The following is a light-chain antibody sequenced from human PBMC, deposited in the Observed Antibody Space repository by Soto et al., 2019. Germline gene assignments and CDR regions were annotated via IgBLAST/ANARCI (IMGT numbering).Light chain of an antibody. J-gene: IGKJ1*01. CDR1: QSGNIY. V-gene: IGKV3-11*01. CDR3: HQRGNCPLT. CDR2: DAS. Sequence: EIVLTQSPATLSLSQGERATLSSSTSQSGNIYLAWYQKKPGQAPRLLIYDASNRATGIPARVSGSVSGTDFAITTTRPDSAYFAVDDCHQRGNCPLTFGQGTMVEIK.